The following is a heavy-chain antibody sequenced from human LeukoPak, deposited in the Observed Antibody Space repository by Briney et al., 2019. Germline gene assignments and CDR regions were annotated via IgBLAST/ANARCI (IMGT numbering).Heavy chain of an antibody. CDR2: IYCSGVDT. J-gene: IGHJ6*02. CDR1: GFHLKNHA. Sequence: GGAPGPSFSTPGFHLKNHALKRGRPAPGEGVEWGSPIYCSGVDTSYADSVKGRFTISRDNSKNSLYLQMNSLRAEDTAVYYCAKRGEVLRNFDWFYGMDVWGQGTTVTVSS. V-gene: IGHV3-23*01. CDR3: AKRGEVLRNFDWFYGMDV. D-gene: IGHD3-9*01.